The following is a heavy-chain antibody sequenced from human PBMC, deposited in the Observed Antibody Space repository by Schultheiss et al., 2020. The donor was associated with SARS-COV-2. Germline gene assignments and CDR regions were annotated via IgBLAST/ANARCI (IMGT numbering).Heavy chain of an antibody. Sequence: GGSLRLSCAASGFTFSSYEMNWVRQAPGKGLEWVSYISSSGSTIYYADSVKGRFTISRYNAKNSLYLQMNSLRAEDTAVYYCARVGYSYGYEYYYGMDVWGQGTTVTVSS. J-gene: IGHJ6*02. CDR3: ARVGYSYGYEYYYGMDV. V-gene: IGHV3-48*03. CDR1: GFTFSSYE. CDR2: ISSSGSTI. D-gene: IGHD5-18*01.